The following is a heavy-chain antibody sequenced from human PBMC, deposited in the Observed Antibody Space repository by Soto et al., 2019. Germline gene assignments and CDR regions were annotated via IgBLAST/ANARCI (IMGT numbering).Heavy chain of an antibody. V-gene: IGHV1-69*01. CDR1: GGTFSSYA. CDR2: IIPIFGTA. CDR3: ASPGIAVAGRSVFDY. D-gene: IGHD6-19*01. Sequence: QVQLVQSGAEVKKPGSSVKVSCKASGGTFSSYAISWVRQAPGQGREWMGGIIPIFGTANYAQKFQGRVTITADESTSTVDMQLSSLRSEDTTVYDCASPGIAVAGRSVFDYWGQGTLVAVSS. J-gene: IGHJ4*02.